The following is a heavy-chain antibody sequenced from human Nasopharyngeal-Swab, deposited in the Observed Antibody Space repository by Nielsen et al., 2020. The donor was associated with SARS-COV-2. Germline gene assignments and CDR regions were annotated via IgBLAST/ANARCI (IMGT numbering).Heavy chain of an antibody. CDR3: ATGERDYYDSSGYMID. D-gene: IGHD3-22*01. J-gene: IGHJ4*02. CDR2: ISAYNGNT. V-gene: IGHV1-18*01. CDR1: GYTFTSYG. Sequence: ASVKVSCKASGYTFTSYGISWVRQAPGQGLEWMGWISAYNGNTNYAQKLQGRVTMTTDTSTSTAYMELRRLRSDDTAVYYCATGERDYYDSSGYMIDWGQGTLVTVSS.